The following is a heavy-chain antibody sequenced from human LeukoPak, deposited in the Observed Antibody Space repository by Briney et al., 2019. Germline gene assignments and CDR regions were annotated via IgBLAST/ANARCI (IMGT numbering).Heavy chain of an antibody. Sequence: TGGSLRLSCAASGFTFDDYAMHWVRQAPGKGLEWVSLISRDGGSTYYADSVKGRFTISRDNSKNSLYLQMNSLRTEDTTLYYCAKDILPMYYYYYMDVWGKGTTVTVSS. V-gene: IGHV3-43*02. CDR1: GFTFDDYA. CDR2: ISRDGGST. D-gene: IGHD2-2*01. CDR3: AKDILPMYYYYYMDV. J-gene: IGHJ6*03.